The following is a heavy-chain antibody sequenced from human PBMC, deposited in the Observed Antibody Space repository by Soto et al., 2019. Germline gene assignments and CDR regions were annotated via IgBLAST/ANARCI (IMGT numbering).Heavy chain of an antibody. CDR3: ARDPKTSGGQHWAFNYFDS. V-gene: IGHV4-38-2*01. CDR1: GYSISSGYY. CDR2: IYHSGST. Sequence: SETLSLTCAVSGYSISSGYYWGWIRQPPGKGLEWIGSIYHSGSTYYNPSLKSRVTISVDTSKNQFSLKLSSVTAADAAVYYCARDPKTSGGQHWAFNYFDSRGQGTLVTVSS. J-gene: IGHJ4*02. D-gene: IGHD7-27*01.